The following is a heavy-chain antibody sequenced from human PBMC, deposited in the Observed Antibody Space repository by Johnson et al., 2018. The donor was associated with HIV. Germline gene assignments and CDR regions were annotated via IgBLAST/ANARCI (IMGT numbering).Heavy chain of an antibody. CDR2: ISYDGSNK. Sequence: VQLMESGGGVVQPGRSLRLSCAASGFTFSSYGMHWVRQAPGKGLEWVAVISYDGSNKYYADSVKGRFAISRDNSKNTLYLQMNSLRAEDTAVYYCARGHLAVAGTGDAFDIWGQGTMVTVSS. J-gene: IGHJ3*02. D-gene: IGHD6-19*01. CDR1: GFTFSSYG. CDR3: ARGHLAVAGTGDAFDI. V-gene: IGHV3-30*03.